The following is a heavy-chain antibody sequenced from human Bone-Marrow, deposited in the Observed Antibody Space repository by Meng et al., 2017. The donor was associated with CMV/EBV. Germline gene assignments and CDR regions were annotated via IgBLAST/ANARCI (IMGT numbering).Heavy chain of an antibody. CDR1: GFTFSSYT. V-gene: IGHV3-21*01. Sequence: GESLKISCAASGFTFSSYTMTWVRQAPGKGLEWVSTISFGSSHIYYADSVKGRFTVSRDNANNSVYLQMKSLRVEDTAVYYCARNYDFWSGYSLYGMDVWGQGTTVTVSS. J-gene: IGHJ6*02. D-gene: IGHD3-3*01. CDR2: ISFGSSHI. CDR3: ARNYDFWSGYSLYGMDV.